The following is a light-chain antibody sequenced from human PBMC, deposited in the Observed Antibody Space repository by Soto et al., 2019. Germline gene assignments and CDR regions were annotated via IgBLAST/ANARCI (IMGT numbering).Light chain of an antibody. V-gene: IGLV2-18*02. Sequence: QSALTQPPSVSGSPGQSVAISCTGTTSDVGYSNGVSWYHQPPGTAPKLMIYDVNNRPSGVPDRFSGSKSGNTASLTISGLQAEDEGDYYCSSYTSSSTYVFGTGTKVTVL. CDR2: DVN. J-gene: IGLJ1*01. CDR1: TSDVGYSNG. CDR3: SSYTSSSTYV.